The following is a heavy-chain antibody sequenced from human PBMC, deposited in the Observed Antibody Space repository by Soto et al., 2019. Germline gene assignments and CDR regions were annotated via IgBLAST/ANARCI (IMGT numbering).Heavy chain of an antibody. J-gene: IGHJ6*03. CDR2: IKNKANSYTT. V-gene: IGHV3-72*01. D-gene: IGHD2-15*01. CDR3: TRDNLCGSPGCPRALDV. Sequence: EVQLVESGGGLVQPGGSLRLSCAASGFTFSDHYMDWVRQAPGEGLEWVGRIKNKANSYTTEYAASVEDRFTISRDDASNSLFFKKNGLKPGDTAVYFCTRDNLCGSPGCPRALDVGAKGTTVTVSS. CDR1: GFTFSDHY.